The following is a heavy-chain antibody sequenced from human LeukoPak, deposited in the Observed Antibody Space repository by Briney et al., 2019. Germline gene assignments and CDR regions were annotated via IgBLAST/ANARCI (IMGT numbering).Heavy chain of an antibody. Sequence: SETLSLTCAVSGYSISSGYYWGWIRPPPGKGLEGIGSIYHSGSTYYNPSLKSRVTISVDTSKNQFSLKLSSVTAADTAVYYCARSSRPTRYYYMDVWGKGTTVTVSS. CDR2: IYHSGST. CDR3: ARSSRPTRYYYMDV. CDR1: GYSISSGYY. V-gene: IGHV4-38-2*01. J-gene: IGHJ6*03.